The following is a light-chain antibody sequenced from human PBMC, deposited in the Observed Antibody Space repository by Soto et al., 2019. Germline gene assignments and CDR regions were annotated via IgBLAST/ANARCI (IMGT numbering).Light chain of an antibody. V-gene: IGLV2-14*01. CDR1: SSDVGGYNY. J-gene: IGLJ2*01. CDR3: SSYTGSSTSVV. Sequence: QSALTQPASVSGSPGQSITISCTGTSSDVGGYNYVSWYQQHPGKAPKLMIYDVSNRPSGVSNRVSGSKSGNTASLTISGLQAEDEAEYYCSSYTGSSTSVVFGGGTKLTVL. CDR2: DVS.